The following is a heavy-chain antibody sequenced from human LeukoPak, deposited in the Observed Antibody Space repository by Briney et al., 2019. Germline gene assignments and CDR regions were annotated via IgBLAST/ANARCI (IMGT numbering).Heavy chain of an antibody. Sequence: SVKVSCKASGGTFSSYAISWVRQAPGQGLEWMGGIIPIFGTANYAQKFQGRVTITADESASTAYMELSSLRSEDTAVYYCARAHYDILTGASYYYYGMDVWGKGTTVTVSS. CDR2: IIPIFGTA. V-gene: IGHV1-69*01. J-gene: IGHJ6*04. CDR3: ARAHYDILTGASYYYYGMDV. D-gene: IGHD3-9*01. CDR1: GGTFSSYA.